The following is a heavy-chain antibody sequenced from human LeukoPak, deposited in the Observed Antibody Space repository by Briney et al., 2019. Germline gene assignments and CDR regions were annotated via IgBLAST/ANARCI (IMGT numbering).Heavy chain of an antibody. D-gene: IGHD3-9*01. CDR3: ATGVFLRYFDWSRDY. V-gene: IGHV1-24*01. J-gene: IGHJ4*02. CDR1: GYTLTELS. CDR2: FDPEDGET. Sequence: GASVKVSCKVSGYTLTELSMHWVRQAPGKGLEWMGGFDPEDGETIYAQKFQGRVTMTEDTSTDTAYMELSSLRSEDTAVYYCATGVFLRYFDWSRDYWGQGTLVTVSS.